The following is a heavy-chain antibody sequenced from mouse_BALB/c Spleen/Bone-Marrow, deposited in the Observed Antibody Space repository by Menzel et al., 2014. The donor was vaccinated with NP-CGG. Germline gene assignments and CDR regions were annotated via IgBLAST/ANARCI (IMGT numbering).Heavy chain of an antibody. J-gene: IGHJ2*01. Sequence: EVKLMESGGGLVQPGGSLRLSCATSGFTFTDYHMSWVRQPPGKALEWLGFIRNKANGYTTEYSASVKGRFTISRDNSQSILYLQMNPLRAEDSATYYCARYDVYYYFDYWGQGTTLTVSS. CDR2: IRNKANGYTT. CDR1: GFTFTDYH. CDR3: ARYDVYYYFDY. V-gene: IGHV7-3*02. D-gene: IGHD2-3*01.